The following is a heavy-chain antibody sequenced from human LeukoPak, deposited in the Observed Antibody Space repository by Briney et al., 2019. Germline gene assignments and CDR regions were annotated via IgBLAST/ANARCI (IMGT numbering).Heavy chain of an antibody. CDR1: GYTFTSYD. CDR2: MNPNSGNT. D-gene: IGHD3-10*01. CDR3: AREFSSGELPYFDC. J-gene: IGHJ4*02. Sequence: ASVKVSCKASGYTFTSYDINWVRQATGQGLEWMGWMNPNSGNTGYAQKFQGRVTITRNTSISTAYMELSSLRSEDTAVYYCAREFSSGELPYFDCWGQGTLVAVSS. V-gene: IGHV1-8*03.